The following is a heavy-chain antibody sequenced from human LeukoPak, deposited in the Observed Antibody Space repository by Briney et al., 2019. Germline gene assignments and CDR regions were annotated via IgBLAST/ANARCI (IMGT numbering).Heavy chain of an antibody. D-gene: IGHD2-21*01. Sequence: PSETLSLTCAVYGGSFSGYYWSWIRQPPGKGLEWIGEINHSGSTNYNPSLKSRVTISVDTSKNQFSLKLGSVTAADTAVYYCARGGRLPYSYWGQGTLVTVSS. CDR1: GGSFSGYY. CDR3: ARGGRLPYSY. CDR2: INHSGST. J-gene: IGHJ4*02. V-gene: IGHV4-34*01.